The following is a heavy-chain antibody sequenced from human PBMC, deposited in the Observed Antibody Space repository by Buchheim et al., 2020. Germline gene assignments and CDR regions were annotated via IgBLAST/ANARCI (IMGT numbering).Heavy chain of an antibody. D-gene: IGHD3-16*02. CDR3: AHSSTTYDSIWGSYRYEGFDS. Sequence: QITLKESGPTLVKPTQTLTLTCTFSGFSLSTDEVGVGWIRQPPGKALEWLAVIYWDDDKRYSPSLKSRLTITKDTSKSQVVLTMTNMDPVDTATYFCAHSSTTYDSIWGSYRYEGFDSWGQGTL. CDR1: GFSLSTDEVG. J-gene: IGHJ4*02. CDR2: IYWDDDK. V-gene: IGHV2-5*02.